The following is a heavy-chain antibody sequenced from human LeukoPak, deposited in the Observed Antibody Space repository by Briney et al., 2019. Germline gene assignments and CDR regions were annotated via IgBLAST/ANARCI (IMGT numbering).Heavy chain of an antibody. D-gene: IGHD3-10*01. Sequence: SETLSLTCTVSGYSISSGYYWVWIRQPPGKGLEWIGSIYRSGSTNYNPSLKSRVTISVDTSENQFSLKVTSVTAADTAVYYCARNLWFGESSDAFDMWGQGTMVTVSS. CDR1: GYSISSGYY. CDR3: ARNLWFGESSDAFDM. CDR2: IYRSGST. V-gene: IGHV4-38-2*02. J-gene: IGHJ3*02.